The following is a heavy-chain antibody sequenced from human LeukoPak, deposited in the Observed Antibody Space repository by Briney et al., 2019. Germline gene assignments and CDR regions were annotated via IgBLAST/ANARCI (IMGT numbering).Heavy chain of an antibody. J-gene: IGHJ4*02. CDR2: ISSSSSYI. CDR3: AKARGDDILGVGY. V-gene: IGHV3-21*01. D-gene: IGHD3-9*01. Sequence: GGSLRLSCAASGFTFSSYSMNWVRQAPGKGLEWVSSISSSSSYIYYADSVKGRFTISRDNAKNSLYLQTNSLRAEDTAVYYCAKARGDDILGVGYWGQGTLVTVSS. CDR1: GFTFSSYS.